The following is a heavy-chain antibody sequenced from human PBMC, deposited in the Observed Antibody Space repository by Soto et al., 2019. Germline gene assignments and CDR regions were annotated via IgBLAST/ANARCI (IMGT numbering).Heavy chain of an antibody. D-gene: IGHD5-12*01. J-gene: IGHJ4*01. V-gene: IGHV4-59*01. CDR3: ASGGYSGYDYFDY. Sequence: SETLSLTCTISGGSISSYYWSWIRQPPGKGMEWIGYVYYSGSTNYNPSLKSRVSISVDRSKNQFSLKLRSVTAADTAVYYCASGGYSGYDYFDYWGHGTLVTLS. CDR1: GGSISSYY. CDR2: VYYSGST.